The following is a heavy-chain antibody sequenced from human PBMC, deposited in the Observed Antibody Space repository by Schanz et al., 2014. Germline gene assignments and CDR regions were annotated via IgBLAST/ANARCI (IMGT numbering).Heavy chain of an antibody. J-gene: IGHJ4*02. CDR2: INPDSGDT. Sequence: QVQLVQSGSEVKKPGASVKVSCKASGYTFTRSGISWVRQAPGQGLEWMGWINPDSGDTNYVQNFQGRVTMTRDTSITTAYMDLSRLTSDDTAVYYCARVYRWQHILGHFDSWGQGSLVTVSS. CDR3: ARVYRWQHILGHFDS. CDR1: GYTFTRSG. D-gene: IGHD6-13*01. V-gene: IGHV1-18*01.